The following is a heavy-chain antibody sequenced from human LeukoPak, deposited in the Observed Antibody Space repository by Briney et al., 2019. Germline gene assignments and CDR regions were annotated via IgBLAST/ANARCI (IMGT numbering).Heavy chain of an antibody. D-gene: IGHD3-22*01. V-gene: IGHV3-7*01. Sequence: PGGSLRLSCAASGFTFSSYWMSWVRQAPGKGLEWVANIKQDGSEKYYGDSVKGRFTISRDNAKNSLYLQMNSLRAEDTAVYYCARVLRYDNSGHDSFDIWGQGTMVIVSS. CDR3: ARVLRYDNSGHDSFDI. CDR1: GFTFSSYW. J-gene: IGHJ3*02. CDR2: IKQDGSEK.